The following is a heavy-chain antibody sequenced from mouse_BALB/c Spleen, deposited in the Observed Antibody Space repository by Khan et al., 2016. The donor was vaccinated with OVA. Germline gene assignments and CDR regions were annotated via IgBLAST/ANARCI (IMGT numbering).Heavy chain of an antibody. CDR2: IDPSDSET. CDR3: TRREKYGYDPSWFAY. CDR1: GYTFTSYW. Sequence: QVQLQQPGVELVRPGASVKLSCKASGYTFTSYWMNWVKQRPGQGLEWIGMIDPSDSETHYNQMFKDKATLTVDKSSSTAYMQLSSLTSEDSAVYYCTRREKYGYDPSWFAYWGQGTLVTVSA. D-gene: IGHD2-2*01. V-gene: IGHV1-61*01. J-gene: IGHJ3*01.